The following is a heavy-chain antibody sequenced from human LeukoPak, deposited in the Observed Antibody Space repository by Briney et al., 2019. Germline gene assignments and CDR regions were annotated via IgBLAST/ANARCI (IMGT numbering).Heavy chain of an antibody. V-gene: IGHV4-39*07. CDR1: GGSISSSSYY. CDR3: ARGDDLLAVAATFDY. J-gene: IGHJ4*02. CDR2: IYHSGST. D-gene: IGHD6-19*01. Sequence: PSETLSLTCTVSGGSISSSSYYWGWIRQPPGKGLEWIGSIYHSGSTYYNPSLKSRVTISVDTSKNQFSLKLSSVTAADTAVYYCARGDDLLAVAATFDYWGQGTLVTVSS.